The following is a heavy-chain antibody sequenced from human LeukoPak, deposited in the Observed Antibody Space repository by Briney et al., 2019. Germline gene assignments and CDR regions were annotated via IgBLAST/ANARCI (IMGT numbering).Heavy chain of an antibody. CDR1: GYTFTGSY. J-gene: IGHJ5*02. D-gene: IGHD2-15*01. CDR2: INPNSGGT. V-gene: IGHV1-2*02. CDR3: ARGGVGHCSGGSCPTSWFDP. Sequence: ASVKVSCRASGYTFTGSYIHWVRQAPGQGLEWMGWINPNSGGTNYAQKFQGRVTMTRDTSISTAYMELRRLTSDDTAVYHCARGGVGHCSGGSCPTSWFDPWGQGTLVTVSS.